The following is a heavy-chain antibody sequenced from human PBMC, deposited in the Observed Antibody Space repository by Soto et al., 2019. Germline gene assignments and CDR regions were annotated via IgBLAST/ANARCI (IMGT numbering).Heavy chain of an antibody. D-gene: IGHD3-22*01. Sequence: GGSLRLSCAASGFTFSRYSMNWVRQAPGKGLEWVSYISSSGTTIYYADSVKGRFTISRDNGKDSLYLQMNSLRAEDTAVYFCARDPDGSSDWDYYFDYWGQGSLVTVSS. CDR1: GFTFSRYS. CDR3: ARDPDGSSDWDYYFDY. V-gene: IGHV3-48*01. J-gene: IGHJ4*02. CDR2: ISSSGTTI.